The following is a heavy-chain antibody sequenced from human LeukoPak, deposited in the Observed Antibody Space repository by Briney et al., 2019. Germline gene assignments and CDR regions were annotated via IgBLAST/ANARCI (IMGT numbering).Heavy chain of an antibody. CDR1: GYIFTRYA. CDR2: ISGYNGNT. CDR3: ARPGCSYGDCYSSADH. V-gene: IGHV1-18*01. D-gene: IGHD2-21*02. Sequence: ASVKVSCKASGYIFTRYAIGWARQAPGQGLEWMGWISGYNGNTNYPQKFQDRVTMTTDTSTSTAYMELRSLRSDDTAVYYCARPGCSYGDCYSSADHWGQGTLVTVPS. J-gene: IGHJ5*02.